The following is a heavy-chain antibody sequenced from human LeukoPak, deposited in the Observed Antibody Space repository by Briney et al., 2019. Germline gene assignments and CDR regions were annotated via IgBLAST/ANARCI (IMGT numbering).Heavy chain of an antibody. CDR1: GGSISSYY. D-gene: IGHD3-10*01. V-gene: IGHV4-59*12. CDR3: ARARRITMVRGVARYYFDY. Sequence: SETLSLTCTVSGGSISSYYWSWIRQPPGKGLEWIGYIYYSGSTNYNPSLKSRVTISVDTSKNQFSLKLSSVTAADTAVYYCARARRITMVRGVARYYFDYWGQGTLVTVSS. J-gene: IGHJ4*02. CDR2: IYYSGST.